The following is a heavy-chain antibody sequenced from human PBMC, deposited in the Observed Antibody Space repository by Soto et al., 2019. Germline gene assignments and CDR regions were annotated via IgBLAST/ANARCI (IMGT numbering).Heavy chain of an antibody. CDR2: ISSSGGTT. CDR1: GFTFSTYA. D-gene: IGHD4-17*01. J-gene: IGHJ4*02. CDR3: ARELNDYGVFDY. V-gene: IGHV3-23*01. Sequence: GGSLRLSCAASGFTFSTYAMSWVRQAPGKGLQWVSFISSSGGTTYYADSVKGRFTISRENSEKTLYLQMNSLRAEDTAVYYCARELNDYGVFDYWGQGTLVTVSS.